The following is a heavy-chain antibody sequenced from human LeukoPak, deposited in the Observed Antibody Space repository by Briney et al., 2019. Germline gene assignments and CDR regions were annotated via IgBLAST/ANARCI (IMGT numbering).Heavy chain of an antibody. Sequence: PSETLSLTCTVSGDSISSYYWSWIRQPPGKGLEWIGYIYYSGSTNYNPSLKSRVTISVDTSKNQFSLKLSSVTAADTAVYYCARDVKGIYYMDVWGKGTTVTVSS. CDR1: GDSISSYY. CDR2: IYYSGST. CDR3: ARDVKGIYYMDV. V-gene: IGHV4-59*01. D-gene: IGHD2/OR15-2a*01. J-gene: IGHJ6*03.